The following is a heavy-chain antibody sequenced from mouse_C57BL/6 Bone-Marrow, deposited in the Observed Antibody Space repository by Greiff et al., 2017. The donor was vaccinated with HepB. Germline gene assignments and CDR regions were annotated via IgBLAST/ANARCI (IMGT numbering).Heavy chain of an antibody. CDR3: ARDWGLYYFDY. J-gene: IGHJ2*01. Sequence: QVHVKQSGAELVKPGASVKMSCKASGYTFTSYWITWVKQRPGQGLEWIGDIYPGCGSTNYNEKFKSKATLTVDTSSSTAYMQLSSLTSEDSAVYYCARDWGLYYFDYWGQGTTLTVSS. D-gene: IGHD4-1*01. CDR2: IYPGCGST. CDR1: GYTFTSYW. V-gene: IGHV1-55*01.